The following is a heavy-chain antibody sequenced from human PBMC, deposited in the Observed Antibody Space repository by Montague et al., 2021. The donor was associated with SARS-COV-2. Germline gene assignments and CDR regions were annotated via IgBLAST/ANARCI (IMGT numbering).Heavy chain of an antibody. J-gene: IGHJ5*01. V-gene: IGHV4-61*02. CDR3: ARVLGKCTDS. CDR2: IDSGGYN. D-gene: IGHD3-16*01. CDR1: GGSINSITYY. Sequence: TLSLTCTVSGGSINSITYYWSWIRQPAGKGLEWIGRIDSGGYNNYNPSLKSRVTMSMDTSKNQFFLNLTSLTAADTAVYYCARVLGKCTDSWGPGTLVTVSS.